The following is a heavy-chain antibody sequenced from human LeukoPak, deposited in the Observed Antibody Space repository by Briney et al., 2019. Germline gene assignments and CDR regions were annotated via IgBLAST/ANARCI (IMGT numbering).Heavy chain of an antibody. J-gene: IGHJ6*02. V-gene: IGHV1-69*13. Sequence: GASVKVSCKASGGTFSSYAISWVRQAPGQGLEWMGGIIPIFGTANYAQKFQGRVTITADESTSTAYMELSSLRSEDTAVYYCAREGGVLRFLGWSRNYYYGMDVWGQGTTVTVSS. CDR2: IIPIFGTA. CDR1: GGTFSSYA. D-gene: IGHD3-3*01. CDR3: AREGGVLRFLGWSRNYYYGMDV.